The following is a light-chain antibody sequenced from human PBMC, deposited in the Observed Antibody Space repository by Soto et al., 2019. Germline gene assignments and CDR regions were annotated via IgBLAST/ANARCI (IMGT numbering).Light chain of an antibody. CDR1: GNDFGAYNY. V-gene: IGLV2-11*01. J-gene: IGLJ1*01. Sequence: QSVLTQPRSVSGSPGQSVTISCTGTGNDFGAYNYVSWYQQHPGRAPKLMIYDVASWPSGVPDRFSGSKSGNTASLTISGLQAEDEADYFCCSYAGGYTYLFGTGTKVTVL. CDR2: DVA. CDR3: CSYAGGYTYL.